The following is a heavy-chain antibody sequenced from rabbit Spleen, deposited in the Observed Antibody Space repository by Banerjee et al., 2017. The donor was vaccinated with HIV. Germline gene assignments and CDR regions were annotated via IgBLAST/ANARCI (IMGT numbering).Heavy chain of an antibody. D-gene: IGHD1-1*01. CDR2: IDLVFGST. V-gene: IGHV1S47*01. CDR3: VRGASSSGYYNL. Sequence: QEQLVESGGGLVQPGGSLKLSCKASGFDFSSYGVSWVRQAPGKGLEWIGYIDLVFGSTFYANWVNGRFTISSHNAQNTLYLQVSSLTAADTATYFCVRGASSSGYYNLWGPGTLVTVS. CDR1: GFDFSSYG. J-gene: IGHJ4*01.